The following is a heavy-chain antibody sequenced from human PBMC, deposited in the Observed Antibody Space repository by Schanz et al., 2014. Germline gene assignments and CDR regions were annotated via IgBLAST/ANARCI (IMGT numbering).Heavy chain of an antibody. CDR1: GGSISSGGYY. V-gene: IGHV4-31*03. CDR2: IYDGGST. D-gene: IGHD5-12*01. CDR3: ARAFGGYDPAGALDY. Sequence: QVQLQESGPGLVKPSQTLSLTCTVSGGSISSGGYYWSWIRQHPGKGLEWIGYIYDGGSTYYNPSLKSRVTISVDTSKNQFSLRLSSVTAADTAVYYCARAFGGYDPAGALDYWGQGTLVIVSS. J-gene: IGHJ4*02.